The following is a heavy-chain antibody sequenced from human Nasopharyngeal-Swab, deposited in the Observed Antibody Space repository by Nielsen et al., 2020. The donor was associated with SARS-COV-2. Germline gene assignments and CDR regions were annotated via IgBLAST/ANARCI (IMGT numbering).Heavy chain of an antibody. CDR3: ARWLKQLVRFDDAFDI. CDR2: ISSSGSTI. J-gene: IGHJ3*02. Sequence: GESLKISCAASGFTFSDYYMSWIRQAPGKGLEWVSYISSSGSTIYYADSVKGRFTISRDNAKNSLYLQMNSLRAEDTAVYYCARWLKQLVRFDDAFDIWGQGTMVTVSS. V-gene: IGHV3-11*01. CDR1: GFTFSDYY. D-gene: IGHD6-6*01.